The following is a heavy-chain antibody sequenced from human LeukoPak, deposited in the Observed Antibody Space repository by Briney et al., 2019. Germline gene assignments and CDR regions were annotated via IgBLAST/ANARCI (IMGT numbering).Heavy chain of an antibody. D-gene: IGHD3-22*01. V-gene: IGHV1-69*05. Sequence: GSSVKVSCKTSGGTFNNSAISWVRQAPGQGLEWLGGIMPLFGTAGYAQKFQGRVTITKDESTRTVYLELTSLTSDDTAVYYCARPSYDSSGRIRGYFDYWGQGTLVTVSS. CDR2: IMPLFGTA. CDR1: GGTFNNSA. CDR3: ARPSYDSSGRIRGYFDY. J-gene: IGHJ4*02.